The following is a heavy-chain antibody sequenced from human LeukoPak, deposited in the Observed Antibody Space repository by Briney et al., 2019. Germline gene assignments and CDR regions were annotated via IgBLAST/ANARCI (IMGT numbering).Heavy chain of an antibody. V-gene: IGHV1-18*04. CDR1: GYTFTSYG. Sequence: GASVKVSCKASGYTFTSYGISCGRQAPGQGGEWMGWISAYNGNTNYAQKLPGRVTMTTDTSTSTDYMELRSLRSDDTAVYYCARGHCSSTSCYRWFDPWGQGTLVTVSS. CDR2: ISAYNGNT. D-gene: IGHD2-2*01. J-gene: IGHJ5*02. CDR3: ARGHCSSTSCYRWFDP.